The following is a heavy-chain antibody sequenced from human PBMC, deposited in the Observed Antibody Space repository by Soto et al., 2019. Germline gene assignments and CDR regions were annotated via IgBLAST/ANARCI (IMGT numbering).Heavy chain of an antibody. Sequence: GGSLRLSCAASGFTFSNYGVHWVRQAPGKGLEWVAVISYDESIKHYADSVKGRFTISRDNSKNTLYLQMNSLRAEDTAVYYCAKDPSRGGSGANGFDYWGQGTLVTVSS. D-gene: IGHD2-8*01. J-gene: IGHJ4*02. CDR1: GFTFSNYG. CDR3: AKDPSRGGSGANGFDY. CDR2: ISYDESIK. V-gene: IGHV3-30*18.